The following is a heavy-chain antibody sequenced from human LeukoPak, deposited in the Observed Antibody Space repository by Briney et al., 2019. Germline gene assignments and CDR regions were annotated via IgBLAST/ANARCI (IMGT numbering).Heavy chain of an antibody. V-gene: IGHV4-59*01. D-gene: IGHD2-15*01. CDR2: IYYSGST. CDR1: GGSISSYY. J-gene: IGHJ6*03. CDR3: ARDARYCSGGSCYSNYYYYYMDV. Sequence: SETLSLTCTVSGGSISSYYWSWIRQPPGKGLEWIGYIYYSGSTNYNPSLKSRVTISVDTSKNQFSLKLSSVTAADTAVYYCARDARYCSGGSCYSNYYYYYMDVRGKGTTVTVSS.